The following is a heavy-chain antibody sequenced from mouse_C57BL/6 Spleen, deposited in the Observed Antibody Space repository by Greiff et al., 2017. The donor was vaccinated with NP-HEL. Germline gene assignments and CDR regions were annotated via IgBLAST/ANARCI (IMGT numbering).Heavy chain of an antibody. J-gene: IGHJ4*01. CDR3: ARSTGKGAMDY. CDR1: DYTFTSYW. D-gene: IGHD4-1*02. Sequence: QVQLQQPGAELVKPGASVKLSCKASDYTFTSYWMHWVKQRPGQGLEWIGMIHPNSGSTNYNEKFKSKATLTVDKSSSTAYMQLSSLTSEDSAVYYCARSTGKGAMDYWGQGTSVTVSS. CDR2: IHPNSGST. V-gene: IGHV1-64*01.